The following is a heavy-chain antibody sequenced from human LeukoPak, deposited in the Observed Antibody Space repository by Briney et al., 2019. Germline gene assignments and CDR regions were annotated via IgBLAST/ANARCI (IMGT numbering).Heavy chain of an antibody. CDR3: ARGEDTGSYGSLVYFDY. V-gene: IGHV1-18*01. Sequence: ASVKVSCKASGYTFTSYGISWVRQAPGQGLEWMGLISAYSGNTNFAQKLQGRVTMTTDTSTSTAYMELRSLRSDDTAVYFCARGEDTGSYGSLVYFDYWGQGTLVTVSS. D-gene: IGHD3-16*01. J-gene: IGHJ4*02. CDR2: ISAYSGNT. CDR1: GYTFTSYG.